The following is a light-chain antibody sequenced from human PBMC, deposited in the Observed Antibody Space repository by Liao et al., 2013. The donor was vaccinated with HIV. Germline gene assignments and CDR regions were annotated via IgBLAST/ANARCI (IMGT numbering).Light chain of an antibody. J-gene: IGLJ1*01. Sequence: SYELTQPPSVSVSPGQTASITCSGDKLGDEYASWYQQKPGQSPVLVIYEDTKRPSGIPGRFSGSNSENTATLTISGTQPMDEADYYCQAWDSNTAYVFGTGTKV. CDR1: KLGDEY. CDR3: QAWDSNTAYV. V-gene: IGLV3-1*01. CDR2: EDT.